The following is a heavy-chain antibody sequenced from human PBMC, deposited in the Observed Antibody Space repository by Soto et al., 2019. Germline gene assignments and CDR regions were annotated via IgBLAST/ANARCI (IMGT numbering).Heavy chain of an antibody. CDR1: GGSISSGDYY. Sequence: PSETLSLTCTVSGGSISSGDYYWSWIRQPPGKGLEWIGYIYYSGSTYYNPSLKSRVTISVDTSKNQFSLKLSSVTAADTAVYYCARNRIDCSSTSCYIGWFDHRGQGTLVTAPS. V-gene: IGHV4-30-4*01. J-gene: IGHJ5*02. CDR2: IYYSGST. CDR3: ARNRIDCSSTSCYIGWFDH. D-gene: IGHD2-2*02.